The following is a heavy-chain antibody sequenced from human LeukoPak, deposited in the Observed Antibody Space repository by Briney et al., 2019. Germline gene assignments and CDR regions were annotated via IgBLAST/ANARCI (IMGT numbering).Heavy chain of an antibody. Sequence: TGGSLRLSCAASGFTFSSYAMSWVRQAPGKGLEWVSAICGSGGSTYYADSVKGRFTISRDNSKNTLYLQMNSLRAEDTAVYYCAKDYTVTTFEYFQHWGQGTLVTVSS. J-gene: IGHJ1*01. CDR1: GFTFSSYA. D-gene: IGHD4-17*01. CDR2: ICGSGGST. CDR3: AKDYTVTTFEYFQH. V-gene: IGHV3-23*01.